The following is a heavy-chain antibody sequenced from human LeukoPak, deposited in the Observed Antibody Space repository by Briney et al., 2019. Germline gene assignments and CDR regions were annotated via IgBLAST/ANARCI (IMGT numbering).Heavy chain of an antibody. CDR1: GFTFSSYA. CDR2: ISGSGGST. CDR3: AKTRGYSRDFFDY. Sequence: GGSLRLSCAASGFTFSSYAMSWVRQAPGKGLEWVSAISGSGGSTDYAYSVKGRFTISRDNSKNTLYLQMNSLRAEDTAVYYCAKTRGYSRDFFDYWGQGTLVTVSS. D-gene: IGHD6-13*01. J-gene: IGHJ4*02. V-gene: IGHV3-23*01.